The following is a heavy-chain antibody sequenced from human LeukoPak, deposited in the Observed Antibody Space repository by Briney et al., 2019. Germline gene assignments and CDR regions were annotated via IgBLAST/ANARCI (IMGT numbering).Heavy chain of an antibody. D-gene: IGHD6-6*01. Sequence: ASVKVSCKASGYTFPSYFMHWVRQAPGQGLEWMGIINPTGGSTTYAQKFQGRVTMTRDTSTSTVYMELSSLRSDDTAVYYCARTAARRFDYWGQGTLITVSS. CDR1: GYTFPSYF. CDR3: ARTAARRFDY. V-gene: IGHV1-46*01. CDR2: INPTGGST. J-gene: IGHJ4*02.